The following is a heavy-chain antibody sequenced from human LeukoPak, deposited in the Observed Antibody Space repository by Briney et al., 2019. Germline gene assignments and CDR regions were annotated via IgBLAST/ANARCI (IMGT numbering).Heavy chain of an antibody. CDR2: IYYSGST. D-gene: IGHD4-23*01. CDR1: GGSISSGDYY. J-gene: IGHJ4*02. CDR3: ARASNAFLTPLFDY. V-gene: IGHV4-30-4*01. Sequence: DPSQTLSRTCTVSGGSISSGDYYWSWIRQPPGKGLEWIGYIYYSGSTYYNPSLKSRVTISVDTSKNQFSLKLSSVTAADTAVYYCARASNAFLTPLFDYWGQGTLVTVSS.